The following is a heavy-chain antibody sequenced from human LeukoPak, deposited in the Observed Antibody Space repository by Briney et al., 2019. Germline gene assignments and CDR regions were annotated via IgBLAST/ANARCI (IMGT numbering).Heavy chain of an antibody. CDR2: INANSGGT. Sequence: ASVTVSFKASGYTFTDNYMHWVGQAPGQGREGMGWINANSGGTNYAQKFQGRGTMNRDTAIGTAYMELKRLRSDDTAVYYCARGSYDSSDFEYFHHWGQGTLVTVSS. J-gene: IGHJ1*01. CDR1: GYTFTDNY. V-gene: IGHV1-2*02. CDR3: ARGSYDSSDFEYFHH. D-gene: IGHD3-22*01.